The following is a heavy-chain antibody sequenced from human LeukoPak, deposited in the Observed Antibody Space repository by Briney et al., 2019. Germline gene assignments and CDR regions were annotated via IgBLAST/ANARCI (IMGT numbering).Heavy chain of an antibody. V-gene: IGHV3-11*01. Sequence: GVSLRLSCAASGFTFSDYYMSWIRQAPGKGLEWVSYISSSGSTIYYADSVKGRFTISRDNAKNSLYLQMNSLRAEDTAVYYCAREPNYYDSSDSDYWGQGTLVTVSS. CDR2: ISSSGSTI. CDR3: AREPNYYDSSDSDY. D-gene: IGHD3-22*01. J-gene: IGHJ4*02. CDR1: GFTFSDYY.